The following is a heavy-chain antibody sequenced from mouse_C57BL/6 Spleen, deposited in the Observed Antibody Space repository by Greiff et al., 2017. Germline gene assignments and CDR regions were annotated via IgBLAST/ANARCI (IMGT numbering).Heavy chain of an antibody. J-gene: IGHJ2*01. Sequence: QVQLKESGPELVKPGASVKISCKASGYAFRSSWMNWVKQRPGKGLEWIGRIYPGDGDTNYNGKFKGKATLTADTSSSTAYMQLSSLTSEDSAVCFCARWGYDVGFFDYWGQGTTLTVSS. CDR3: ARWGYDVGFFDY. D-gene: IGHD2-14*01. CDR1: GYAFRSSW. CDR2: IYPGDGDT. V-gene: IGHV1-82*01.